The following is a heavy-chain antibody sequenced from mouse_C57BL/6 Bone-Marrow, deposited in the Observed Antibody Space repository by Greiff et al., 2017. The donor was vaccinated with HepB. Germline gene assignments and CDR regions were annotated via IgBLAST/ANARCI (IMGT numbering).Heavy chain of an antibody. CDR1: GFTFSDYY. V-gene: IGHV5-12*01. CDR3: ARRTFDV. J-gene: IGHJ1*03. Sequence: VQLKESGGGLVQPGGSLKLSCAASGFTFSDYYMYWVRQTPEKRLEWVAYISNGGGSTYYPDTVKGRFTISRDNAKNTLYLQMSRLKSEDTAMYYCARRTFDVWGTGTTVTVSS. CDR2: ISNGGGST.